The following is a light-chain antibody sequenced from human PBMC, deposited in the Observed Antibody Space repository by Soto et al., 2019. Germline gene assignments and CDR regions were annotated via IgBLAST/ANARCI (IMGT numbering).Light chain of an antibody. CDR1: QGIGIY. CDR2: AAS. Sequence: DIQMTQSPSFLSASVGDRVTITCRASQGIGIYLGWFQQKPGKAPKRLIYAASTLEGGVPARFSGSGSGTEFNLTISSMQPEDFATYYCLQHNTYPYSLGQGTKLEIK. CDR3: LQHNTYPYS. V-gene: IGKV1-17*01. J-gene: IGKJ2*03.